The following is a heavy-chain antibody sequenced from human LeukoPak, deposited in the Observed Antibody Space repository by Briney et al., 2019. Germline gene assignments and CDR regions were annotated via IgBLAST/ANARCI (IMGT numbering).Heavy chain of an antibody. V-gene: IGHV4-34*01. J-gene: IGHJ1*01. D-gene: IGHD4-23*01. CDR2: INHGGST. CDR1: GGSLSAYY. CDR3: ARYLDYGGNSRVFQH. Sequence: SETLSLTCAVYGGSLSAYYWTGIRQPPGKGLEWIGEINHGGSTNYNPSLKSRVTISVDTSKNQFSLKLSSVTAADTAVYYCARYLDYGGNSRVFQHWGQGTLVTVSS.